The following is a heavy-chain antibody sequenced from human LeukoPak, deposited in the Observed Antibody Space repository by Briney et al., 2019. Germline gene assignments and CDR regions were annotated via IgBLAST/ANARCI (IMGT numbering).Heavy chain of an antibody. D-gene: IGHD4-17*01. Sequence: GGSLRLSCAASGFTFDDYAMHWVRHAPGKGLEWVSGISWNSGSIGYADSVKGRFTISRDNAKNSLYLQMNSLRAEDTALYYCAKDNGDHSYGMDVWGQGTTVTVSS. V-gene: IGHV3-9*01. CDR3: AKDNGDHSYGMDV. J-gene: IGHJ6*02. CDR2: ISWNSGSI. CDR1: GFTFDDYA.